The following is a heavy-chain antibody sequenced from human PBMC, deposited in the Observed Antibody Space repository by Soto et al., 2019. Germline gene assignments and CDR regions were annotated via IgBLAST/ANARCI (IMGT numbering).Heavy chain of an antibody. V-gene: IGHV4-4*07. J-gene: IGHJ6*02. Sequence: SETLSLTCNVSGGSISSYYWSWIRQPAGKGLEWIGRIYTSGSTNYNPSLKSRVTMSVDTSKNQFSLKLSSVTAADTAVYYCARTSIAARYYYDYYGMDVWGQGTTVTVSS. CDR3: ARTSIAARYYYDYYGMDV. CDR1: GGSISSYY. CDR2: IYTSGST. D-gene: IGHD6-6*01.